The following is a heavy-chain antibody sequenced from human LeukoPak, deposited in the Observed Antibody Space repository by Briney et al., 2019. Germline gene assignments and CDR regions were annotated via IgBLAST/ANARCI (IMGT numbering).Heavy chain of an antibody. CDR3: ARAAQGPYYYYYYMDV. Sequence: ASVKVSCKTSGYTFTFHYMHWVRQAPGQGLEWMGIINPSGGSTSYAQKFQGRVTVTRDTSTSTVYMELSSLISEDTAVYYCARAAQGPYYYYYYMDVWGQGTTVTVSS. CDR1: GYTFTFHY. V-gene: IGHV1-46*01. J-gene: IGHJ6*03. CDR2: INPSGGST. D-gene: IGHD6-13*01.